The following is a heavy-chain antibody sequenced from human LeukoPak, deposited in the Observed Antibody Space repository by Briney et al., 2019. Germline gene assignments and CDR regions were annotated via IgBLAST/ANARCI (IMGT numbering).Heavy chain of an antibody. CDR1: GFXFSSYA. D-gene: IGHD2-15*01. J-gene: IGHJ4*02. Sequence: GGSLRLSCAASGFXFSSYAIHWVRQAPGKGLEWVAVISYDGSNKYYADSVKGRFTISRDNSKNTLCLQMNSLRAEDTAVYYCARWTVVVVVAATPVGLDYWGQGTLVTVSS. V-gene: IGHV3-30-3*01. CDR3: ARWTVVVVVAATPVGLDY. CDR2: ISYDGSNK.